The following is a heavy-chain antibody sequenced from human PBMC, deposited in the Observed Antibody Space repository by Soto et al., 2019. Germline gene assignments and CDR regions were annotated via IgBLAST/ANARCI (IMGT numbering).Heavy chain of an antibody. CDR3: AKDSKDPDY. CDR2: ISGSGGST. V-gene: IGHV3-23*01. J-gene: IGHJ4*02. Sequence: TGGSLRISCATFGITFNSYSISRVRQAPGKGLEWVSAISGSGGSTYYADSVKGRFTISRDNSKNTLYLQMNSLRAEDTAVYYCAKDSKDPDYWGQGTLVTVSS. CDR1: GITFNSYS.